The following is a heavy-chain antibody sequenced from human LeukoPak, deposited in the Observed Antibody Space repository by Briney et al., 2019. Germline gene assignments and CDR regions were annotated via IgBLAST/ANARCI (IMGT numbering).Heavy chain of an antibody. D-gene: IGHD1-1*01. J-gene: IGHJ5*01. CDR3: ARGLHWNDFNWFDS. Sequence: GGSLTLSCAASGFTFTNFWMNWVRQTPGKGLMWVSRIQTDGSTRYAESVKGQFTISRDNAKNTVYLQMNTLSAEDTAIYYCARGLHWNDFNWFDSWGQGTLVTVSS. V-gene: IGHV3-74*01. CDR1: GFTFTNFW. CDR2: IQTDGST.